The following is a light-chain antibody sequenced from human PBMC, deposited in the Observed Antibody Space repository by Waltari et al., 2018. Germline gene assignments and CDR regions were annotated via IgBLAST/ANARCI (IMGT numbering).Light chain of an antibody. Sequence: DILMTQSPSSLSASAGDRITITCRSGQSISIFLNWYHQKPGKAPKPLISDASTLQSGVPSRFSGSGSVTDFTLTIISLQPDDFGNYYCQQSYKLPPTFGLGTKVEI. J-gene: IGKJ1*01. V-gene: IGKV1-39*01. CDR3: QQSYKLPPT. CDR1: QSISIF. CDR2: DAS.